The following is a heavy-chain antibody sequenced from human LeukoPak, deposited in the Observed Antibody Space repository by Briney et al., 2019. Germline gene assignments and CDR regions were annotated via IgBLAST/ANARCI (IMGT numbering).Heavy chain of an antibody. CDR1: GFTFSDYY. CDR2: ISSSSSYT. J-gene: IGHJ4*02. V-gene: IGHV3-11*06. CDR3: ARVYDYGPDY. Sequence: GGSLRLSCAASGFTFSDYYMSWIRQAPGKGLEWASYISSSSSYTNYADSVKGRFTISRDNAKNSLYLQMNSLRAEDTAVYYCARVYDYGPDYWGQGTLVTVSS. D-gene: IGHD4-17*01.